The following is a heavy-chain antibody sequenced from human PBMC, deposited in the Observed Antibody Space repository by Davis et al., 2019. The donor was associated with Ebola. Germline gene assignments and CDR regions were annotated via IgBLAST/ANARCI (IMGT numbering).Heavy chain of an antibody. CDR3: AKEILGSTVFVT. CDR1: RFPFKDYA. V-gene: IGHV3-23*01. Sequence: PGRSLRPSFPAPRFPFKDYAMSWVRQAAGKGPEWVPSISGNAHRTYYGNSVKGRFTISRDNSKNTLYLQMDSLTAEDTAIYYRAKEILGSTVFVTWGQGTLVTVSS. CDR2: ISGNAHRT. J-gene: IGHJ5*02. D-gene: IGHD1-26*01.